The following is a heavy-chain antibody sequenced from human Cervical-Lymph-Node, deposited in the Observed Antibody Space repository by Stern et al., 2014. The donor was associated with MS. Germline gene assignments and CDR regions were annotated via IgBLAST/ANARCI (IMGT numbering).Heavy chain of an antibody. CDR3: ARGLLGSENAFDI. Sequence: MQLEESGAEVKKPGASVKVSCKASGYTFTSYGISWVRQAPGQGLAWMGWISAYNGTTNYAQQLQGRVTMTTDTSTSTAYMELRSLRSDDTAVYYCARGLLGSENAFDIWGQGTMVTVSS. D-gene: IGHD2-15*01. J-gene: IGHJ3*02. V-gene: IGHV1-18*01. CDR2: ISAYNGTT. CDR1: GYTFTSYG.